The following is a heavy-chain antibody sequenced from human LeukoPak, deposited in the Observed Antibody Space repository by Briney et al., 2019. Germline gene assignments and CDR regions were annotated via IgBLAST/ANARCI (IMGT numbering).Heavy chain of an antibody. J-gene: IGHJ4*02. V-gene: IGHV4-59*01. CDR1: GVSISSYY. CDR2: IYYSGST. D-gene: IGHD4-23*01. CDR3: ARDYGGPFDY. Sequence: PSETLSLTCTVSGVSISSYYWSWIRQPPGKGLEWIGYIYYSGSTNYNPSLKSRVTISVDTSKDQFSLKLSSVTAADTAVYYCARDYGGPFDYWGQGTLVTVSS.